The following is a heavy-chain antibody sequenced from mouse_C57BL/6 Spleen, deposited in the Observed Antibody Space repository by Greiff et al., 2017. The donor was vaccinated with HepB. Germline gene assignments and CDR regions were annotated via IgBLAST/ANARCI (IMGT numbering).Heavy chain of an antibody. D-gene: IGHD1-1*01. CDR1: GYTFTSYW. V-gene: IGHV1-69*01. CDR2: IDPSDSYT. J-gene: IGHJ1*03. CDR3: ERAYYGSSSYWYFDV. Sequence: QVQLQQPGAELVMPGASVKLSCKASGYTFTSYWMHWVKQRPGQGLEWIGEIDPSDSYTNYNQKFKGKSTLTVDKSSSTDYMQLSSLTSEDSAVYYCERAYYGSSSYWYFDVWGTGTTVTVSS.